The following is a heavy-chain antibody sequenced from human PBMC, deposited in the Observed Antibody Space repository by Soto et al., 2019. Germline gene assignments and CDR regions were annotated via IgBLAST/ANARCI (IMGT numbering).Heavy chain of an antibody. CDR2: INAGNGNT. D-gene: IGHD2-21*02. J-gene: IGHJ4*02. V-gene: IGHV1-3*01. CDR1: GYTFTSYA. Sequence: GASVKVSCKASGYTFTSYAMHWVRQAPGQRLEWMGWINAGNGNTKYSQKFQGRVTITRDTSASTAYMELSGLRSEDTAVYYCARSIVVVTALDHWGQGTLVTVSS. CDR3: ARSIVVVTALDH.